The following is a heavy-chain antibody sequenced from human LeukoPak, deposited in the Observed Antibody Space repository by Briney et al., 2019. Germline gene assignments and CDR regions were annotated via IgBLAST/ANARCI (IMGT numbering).Heavy chain of an antibody. D-gene: IGHD1-14*01. Sequence: SETLSLTCAVSGYSISSGYYWGWIRQPPGKGLEWIGSIYHSGSTYYNPSLKSRVTISVDTSKNQISLEVTSVTAADTAVYYCAREVSRGGSWHFEYWGQGTLVTVSS. CDR3: AREVSRGGSWHFEY. J-gene: IGHJ4*02. CDR2: IYHSGST. CDR1: GYSISSGYY. V-gene: IGHV4-38-2*02.